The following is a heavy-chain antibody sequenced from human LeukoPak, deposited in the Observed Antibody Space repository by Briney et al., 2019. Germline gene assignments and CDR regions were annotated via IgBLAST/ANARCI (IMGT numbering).Heavy chain of an antibody. CDR2: IWYDGSNK. V-gene: IGHV3-33*01. CDR3: ARQFDY. CDR1: GFSFSSYD. Sequence: GRSLRLSCAASGFSFSSYDMHWVRQAPGKGLEWVAVIWYDGSNKSVKGRFTISRDNSKNTLYLQMNSLRAEDTAVYYCARQFDYWGQGTLVTVSS. J-gene: IGHJ4*02.